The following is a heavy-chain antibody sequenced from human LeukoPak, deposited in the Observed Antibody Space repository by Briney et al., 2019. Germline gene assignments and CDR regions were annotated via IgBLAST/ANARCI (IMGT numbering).Heavy chain of an antibody. CDR2: IYNSGST. D-gene: IGHD5-18*01. V-gene: IGHV4-59*01. CDR3: ARVGAAMDNFDY. CDR1: GGSISNYD. J-gene: IGHJ4*02. Sequence: SETLSLTCTVSGGSISNYDWSWIRQFPGKGLEWTGYIYNSGSTNYNPSLKSRVTISKDTSKNQFSLKLSSVTAADTAVYYCARVGAAMDNFDYWGQGTLVTVS.